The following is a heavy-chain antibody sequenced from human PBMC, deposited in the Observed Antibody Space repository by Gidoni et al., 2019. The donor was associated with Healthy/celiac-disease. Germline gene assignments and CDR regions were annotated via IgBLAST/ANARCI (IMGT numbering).Heavy chain of an antibody. CDR1: GSPFDDYT. J-gene: IGHJ4*02. CDR3: AKDTSYYDSSGYLDY. D-gene: IGHD3-22*01. V-gene: IGHV3-43*01. CDR2: ISWDGGST. Sequence: EVQLVESGGVVVQPGGSLSLSCAASGSPFDDYTMHWVRQAPGKGLEWVSLISWDGGSTYYADSVKGRFTISRDNSKNSLYLQMNSLRTEDTALYYCAKDTSYYDSSGYLDYWGQGTLVTVSS.